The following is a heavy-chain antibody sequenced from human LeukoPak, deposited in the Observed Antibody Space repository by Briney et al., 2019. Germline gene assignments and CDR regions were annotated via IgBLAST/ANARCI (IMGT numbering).Heavy chain of an antibody. Sequence: GGSLRLSCAASGLTFSSYAMSWVRRAPGKGLEWVSAISGSGGSTYYADSVKGRFTISRDNSKNTLYLQMNSLRAEDTAVYYCAKESKYITIFGVANYFDYWGQGTLVTVSS. CDR1: GLTFSSYA. CDR2: ISGSGGST. J-gene: IGHJ4*02. D-gene: IGHD3-3*01. V-gene: IGHV3-23*01. CDR3: AKESKYITIFGVANYFDY.